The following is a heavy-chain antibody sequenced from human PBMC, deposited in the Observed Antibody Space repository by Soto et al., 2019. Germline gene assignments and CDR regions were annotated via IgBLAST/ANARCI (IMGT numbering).Heavy chain of an antibody. J-gene: IGHJ4*02. CDR2: ISAYNGNT. D-gene: IGHD2-15*01. CDR1: GYTFTSYG. V-gene: IGHV1-18*01. Sequence: QVQLVQSGAEVKKPGASVKVSCKASGYTFTSYGISWVRQAPGQGLEWMGWISAYNGNTNYAQKLQDRVTMTTDTSTGTAYMELRSRRSDDTAVYYCVVAAQPYYFDYWGQGTLVTVSS. CDR3: VVAAQPYYFDY.